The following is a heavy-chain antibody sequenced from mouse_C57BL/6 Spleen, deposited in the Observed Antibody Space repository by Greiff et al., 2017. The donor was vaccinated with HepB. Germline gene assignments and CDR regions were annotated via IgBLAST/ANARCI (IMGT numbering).Heavy chain of an antibody. J-gene: IGHJ2*01. V-gene: IGHV5-6*01. CDR1: GFTFSSYG. Sequence: EVQLVESGGDLVKPGGSLKLSCAASGFTFSSYGMSWVRQTPDKRLEWVATISSGGSYTYYPDSVKGRFTISRDNAKNTLYLQMSSLKSEDTAMYYCARQDTTVYFDYWGQGTTLTVSS. CDR3: ARQDTTVYFDY. CDR2: ISSGGSYT. D-gene: IGHD1-1*01.